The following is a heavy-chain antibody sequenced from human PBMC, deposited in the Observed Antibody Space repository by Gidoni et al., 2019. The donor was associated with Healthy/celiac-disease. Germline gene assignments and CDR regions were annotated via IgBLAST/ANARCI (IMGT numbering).Heavy chain of an antibody. Sequence: YGSSSSSTIYYADPVKGRFTISRDNAKNSLYLQMNSLRDEDTAVYYCARAYCGGDCSWGYFDYWGQGTLVTVSS. V-gene: IGHV3-48*02. CDR3: ARAYCGGDCSWGYFDY. D-gene: IGHD2-21*02. CDR2: GSSSSSTI. J-gene: IGHJ4*02.